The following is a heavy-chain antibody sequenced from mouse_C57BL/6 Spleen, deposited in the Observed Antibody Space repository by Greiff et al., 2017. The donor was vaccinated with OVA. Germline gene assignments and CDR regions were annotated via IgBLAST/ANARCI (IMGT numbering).Heavy chain of an antibody. Sequence: QVQLKESGAELARPGASVKLSCKASGYTFTSYGISWVKQRTGQGLEWIGEIYPRSGNTYYNEKFKGKATLTADKSSSTAYMELRSLTSEDSAVYFCARDYDSYAMDYWGQGTSVTVSS. CDR3: ARDYDSYAMDY. CDR1: GYTFTSYG. V-gene: IGHV1-81*01. J-gene: IGHJ4*01. D-gene: IGHD2-4*01. CDR2: IYPRSGNT.